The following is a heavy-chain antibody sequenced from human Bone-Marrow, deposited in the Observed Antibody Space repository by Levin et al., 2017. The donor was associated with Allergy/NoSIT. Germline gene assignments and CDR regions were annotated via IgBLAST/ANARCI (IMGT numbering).Heavy chain of an antibody. D-gene: IGHD1-14*01. Sequence: GESLKISCKASGYTFTAYYLHWVRQAPGQGLEWMGWIDPNTGGTNYAEKFQGRVSVTRDTSISTVYMVLSLRSDDTAVYYCATGGQKWRNSGPNDDLDIWGQGTTVTVSS. CDR3: ATGGQKWRNSGPNDDLDI. CDR1: GYTFTAYY. CDR2: IDPNTGGT. V-gene: IGHV1-2*02. J-gene: IGHJ3*02.